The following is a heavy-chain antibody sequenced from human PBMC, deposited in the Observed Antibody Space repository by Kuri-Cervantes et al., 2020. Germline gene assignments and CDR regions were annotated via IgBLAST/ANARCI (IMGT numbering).Heavy chain of an antibody. CDR3: ARVMDYYDSSGYQNYYFDY. CDR2: VKTDGREK. J-gene: IGHJ4*02. D-gene: IGHD3-22*01. CDR1: GFTFSNYW. V-gene: IGHV3-7*03. Sequence: GGSLRLSCATSGFTFSNYWMSWVRQAPGKGLEWVANVKTDGREKYYVDSVRGRFTISRDFAKNTLYLQMNSLRAEDTALYHCARVMDYYDSSGYQNYYFDYWGQGTLVTVSS.